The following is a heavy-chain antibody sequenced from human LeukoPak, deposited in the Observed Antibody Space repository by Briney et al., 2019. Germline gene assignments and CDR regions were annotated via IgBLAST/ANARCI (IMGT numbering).Heavy chain of an antibody. Sequence: GASVKDSCKASGGTFRSYAISWVRQAPGEGLEWMGRIIPILGIANYAQKFQGRVTITADKSTSTAYMELSSLRSEDTAVYYCARDAGTSGSYYNYYYYGMDVWGQGTTVTVSS. CDR1: GGTFRSYA. CDR2: IIPILGIA. D-gene: IGHD3-10*01. CDR3: ARDAGTSGSYYNYYYYGMDV. V-gene: IGHV1-69*04. J-gene: IGHJ6*02.